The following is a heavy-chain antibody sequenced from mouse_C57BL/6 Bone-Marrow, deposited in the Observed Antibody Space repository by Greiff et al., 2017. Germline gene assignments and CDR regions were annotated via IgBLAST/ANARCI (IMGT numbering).Heavy chain of an antibody. CDR3: ASPGGYDYAYYFDY. J-gene: IGHJ2*01. V-gene: IGHV1-64*01. CDR1: GYTFTSYW. Sequence: QVQLQQPGAELVKPGASVKLSCKASGYTFTSYWMHWVKQRPGQGLEWIGMIHPNSGSTNYNETFKSKATLTVDQSSSTAYMQLSSLTSEDSAVYYCASPGGYDYAYYFDYWGQGTTLTVSS. CDR2: IHPNSGST. D-gene: IGHD2-4*01.